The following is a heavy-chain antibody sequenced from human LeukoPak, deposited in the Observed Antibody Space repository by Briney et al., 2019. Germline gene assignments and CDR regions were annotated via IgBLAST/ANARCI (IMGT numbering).Heavy chain of an antibody. V-gene: IGHV3-11*06. D-gene: IGHD3-22*01. CDR3: AKITISGYYYPAGVDY. Sequence: GGSLRLSCAASGFTFSDYYMSWIRQAPGKGLEWVSYISSSSSYTNYADSVKGRFTISRDNAKNSLYLQMNSLRAEDTAVYYCAKITISGYYYPAGVDYWGQGTLVTVSS. CDR1: GFTFSDYY. CDR2: ISSSSSYT. J-gene: IGHJ4*02.